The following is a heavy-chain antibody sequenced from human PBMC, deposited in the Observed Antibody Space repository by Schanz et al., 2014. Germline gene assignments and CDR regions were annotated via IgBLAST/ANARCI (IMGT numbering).Heavy chain of an antibody. CDR2: IIPILGIA. D-gene: IGHD6-19*01. J-gene: IGHJ4*02. CDR1: GYTFISYG. CDR3: ARGGYSSGWYERDIARFDY. Sequence: QVHLVQSGAEVHKPGASVKVSCKASGYTFISYGIKWVRQAPGQGLEWMGRIIPILGIANYAQKLEGRVTMTADTSTSTAYMELRSLRSDDTAVYYCARGGYSSGWYERDIARFDYWGQGTLVTVSS. V-gene: IGHV1-18*01.